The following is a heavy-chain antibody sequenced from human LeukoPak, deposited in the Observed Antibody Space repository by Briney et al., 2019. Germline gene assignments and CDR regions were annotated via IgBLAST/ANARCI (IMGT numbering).Heavy chain of an antibody. Sequence: PSETLSLTCFVSGGSMKRSEWSWIRQAPGKGLEWIGNIDDSGNTNYSPSLKSRVTISLDTSKNQFSLRVTSVTAADRGLYFCARDSSPAALPYMDRWGKATTVTVSS. CDR3: ARDSSPAALPYMDR. D-gene: IGHD6-25*01. J-gene: IGHJ6*03. CDR2: IDDSGNT. V-gene: IGHV4-59*01. CDR1: GGSMKRSE.